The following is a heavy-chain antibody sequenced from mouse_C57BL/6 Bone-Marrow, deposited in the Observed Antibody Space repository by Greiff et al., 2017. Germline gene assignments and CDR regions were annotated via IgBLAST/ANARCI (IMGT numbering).Heavy chain of an antibody. V-gene: IGHV10-1*02. J-gene: IGHJ4*01. D-gene: IGHD4-1*01. CDR1: GFTFNTYA. CDR2: IRSKSNNYAT. CDR3: VTNWDYAMDY. Sequence: EVHLVESGGGLVQPKGSLKLSCAASGFTFNTYAMNWVRQAPGKGLEWVARIRSKSNNYATYYADSVKDRFTISRDDSQSMLYLQMNNLKTEDTAMYYCVTNWDYAMDYWGQGTSVTVSS.